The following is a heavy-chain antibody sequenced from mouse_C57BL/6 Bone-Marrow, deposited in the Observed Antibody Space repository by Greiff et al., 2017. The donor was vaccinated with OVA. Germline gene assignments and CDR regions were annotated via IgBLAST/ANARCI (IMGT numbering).Heavy chain of an antibody. Sequence: QVQLKESGPGLVQPSQSLSITCTVSGFSLTSYGVHWVRQSPGKGLEWLGVIWSGGSTDYNAAFISRLSISKDNSKSQVFFKMNSLQADDTAIYYCARKGPPIYSYAMDYWGQGTSVTVSS. CDR1: GFSLTSYG. CDR2: IWSGGST. V-gene: IGHV2-2*01. D-gene: IGHD3-3*01. J-gene: IGHJ4*01. CDR3: ARKGPPIYSYAMDY.